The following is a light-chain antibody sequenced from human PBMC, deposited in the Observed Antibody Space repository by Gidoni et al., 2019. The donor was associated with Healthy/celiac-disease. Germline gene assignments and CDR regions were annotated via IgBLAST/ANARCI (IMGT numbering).Light chain of an antibody. J-gene: IGKJ2*01. Sequence: EFVLTQSPATLSLSPGDRATLFCRASQSVSRYFAWYQQKPGQAPRLLIYDASNRATGIPARFSGSGSGTDFTLTISSLEPEDFAVYYCQQRSNWPTFGQGTKLEIK. CDR3: QQRSNWPT. CDR2: DAS. V-gene: IGKV3-11*01. CDR1: QSVSRY.